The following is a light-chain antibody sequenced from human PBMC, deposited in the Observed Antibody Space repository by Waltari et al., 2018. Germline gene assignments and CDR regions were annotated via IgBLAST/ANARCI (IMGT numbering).Light chain of an antibody. CDR2: DVS. V-gene: IGLV2-14*03. CDR3: SSYITTNTLEL. J-gene: IGLJ3*02. Sequence: QSALTQPASVSGSPGQSIPTSCTGTSSDIVPYNYVSRYQQHPGKAPKLLIYDVSYRPSGVSYRFAGSTSGNTASLTISGLQAEDEADYYCSSYITTNTLELFGGGTSLTVL. CDR1: SSDIVPYNY.